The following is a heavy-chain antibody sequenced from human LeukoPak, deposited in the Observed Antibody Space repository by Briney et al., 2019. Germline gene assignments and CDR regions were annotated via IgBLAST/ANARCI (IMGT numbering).Heavy chain of an antibody. CDR1: GFTFSSHW. D-gene: IGHD6-19*01. V-gene: IGHV3-7*01. Sequence: GGSLRLSCAASGFTFSSHWMSWVRQAPGKGLEWVANIKQDGSEKYYVDSVKGRFTISRDNTKNSLYLQMNSLRAEDTAVYYCARVGPIAVAGTEPYYFDYWGQRTLVTVSS. CDR2: IKQDGSEK. J-gene: IGHJ4*02. CDR3: ARVGPIAVAGTEPYYFDY.